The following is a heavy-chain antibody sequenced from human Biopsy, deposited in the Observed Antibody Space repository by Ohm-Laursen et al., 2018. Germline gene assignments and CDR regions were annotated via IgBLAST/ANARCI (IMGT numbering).Heavy chain of an antibody. D-gene: IGHD2-2*01. V-gene: IGHV4-59*11. J-gene: IGHJ4*02. CDR1: YGSISGHF. CDR3: ARMPHFDY. CDR2: VYYNGNT. Sequence: TLSLTCAVTYGSISGHFWSWIRQAPGKGLEWIGYVYYNGNTNYSPPLKSRATISLDTSKNQFSLRLIYVTAADTAVYYCARMPHFDYWGQGILVTVSS.